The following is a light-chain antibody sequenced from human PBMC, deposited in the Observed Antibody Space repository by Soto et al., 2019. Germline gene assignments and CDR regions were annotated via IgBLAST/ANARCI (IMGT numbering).Light chain of an antibody. CDR3: QQIYGTPLT. CDR2: AAS. CDR1: KSLSNY. Sequence: DMEMTQAPSSLSASVGDRVTITCLASKSLSNYLNWYQHKPGKVPKLLLYAASSLQSGVPTRFSGRGYEKDFPLAINSLQPEDVATYYCQQIYGTPLTFGGGTKLQI. J-gene: IGKJ4*01. V-gene: IGKV1-39*01.